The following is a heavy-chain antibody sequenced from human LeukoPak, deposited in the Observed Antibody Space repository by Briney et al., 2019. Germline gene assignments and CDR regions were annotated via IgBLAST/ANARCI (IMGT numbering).Heavy chain of an antibody. D-gene: IGHD3-22*01. CDR2: IRSKAYGGTT. J-gene: IGHJ3*01. Sequence: GGSLRLSCTASGFTFGDYAMSWFRQAPGKGLEWVGFIRSKAYGGTTEYAASVKGRFTISRDDSKSIAYLQMNSLRAEDTAVYYCARDYYYDSSGYIPAGDAIAFWGQGTMVTVSS. V-gene: IGHV3-49*03. CDR1: GFTFGDYA. CDR3: ARDYYYDSSGYIPAGDAIAF.